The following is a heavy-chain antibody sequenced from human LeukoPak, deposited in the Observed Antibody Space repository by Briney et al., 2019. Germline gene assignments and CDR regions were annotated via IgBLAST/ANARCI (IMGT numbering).Heavy chain of an antibody. V-gene: IGHV4-4*07. CDR3: ARGQYHLLYWYFDL. D-gene: IGHD2-2*01. CDR1: GDSFSSYY. J-gene: IGHJ2*01. CDR2: IYSSGST. Sequence: SETLSLTCTVSGDSFSSYYWSWIRQPAGKGLEWIGRIYSSGSTNYNPSLKSRVTMSVDTSKNQFSLKLSSVTAADTAVYYCARGQYHLLYWYFDLWGRGTLVTVSS.